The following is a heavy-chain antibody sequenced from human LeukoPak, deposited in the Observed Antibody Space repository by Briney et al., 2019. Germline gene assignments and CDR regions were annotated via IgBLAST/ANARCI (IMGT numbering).Heavy chain of an antibody. V-gene: IGHV3-21*01. CDR2: ISSSSSYI. Sequence: GGSLRLSCAAPGFTFSSYSMNWVRQAPGKGLEWVSSISSSSSYINYADSVKGRFTISRDNTDNSLYLQMDSLRAEDTAVYYCARGRGYSSSSTDMDVWGRGTTLTVSS. CDR3: ARGRGYSSSSTDMDV. J-gene: IGHJ6*02. D-gene: IGHD6-6*01. CDR1: GFTFSSYS.